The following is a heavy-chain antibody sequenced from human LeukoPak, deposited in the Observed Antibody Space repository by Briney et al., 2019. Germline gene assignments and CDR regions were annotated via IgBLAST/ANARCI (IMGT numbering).Heavy chain of an antibody. CDR2: VSAGNGNT. J-gene: IGHJ6*02. D-gene: IGHD3-22*01. V-gene: IGHV1-3*01. CDR1: GYTFTTYA. CDR3: ARSSGDLYYYYYAMDV. Sequence: VASVKVSCKASGYTFTTYAIHWLRQAPGQRLEWMGWVSAGNGNTKYSQKFQGRVTITRDTSASTAYMELSSLRSEDTSVYYCARSSGDLYYYYYAMDVWGQGTTVTVSS.